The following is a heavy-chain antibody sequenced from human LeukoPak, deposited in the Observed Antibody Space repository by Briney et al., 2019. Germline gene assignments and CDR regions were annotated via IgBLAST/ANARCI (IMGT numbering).Heavy chain of an antibody. J-gene: IGHJ5*02. CDR1: GGSISSYY. D-gene: IGHD6-13*01. CDR2: IYYSGST. CDR3: ARARGPYSSTNYGFDP. V-gene: IGHV4-59*01. Sequence: SETLSLTCTVSGGSISSYYWSWIRQPPGKGLEWIGYIYYSGSTNYNPSLKSRVTISVDTSKNQFSLKLSSVTAADTAVYYCARARGPYSSTNYGFDPWGQGTLVTVSS.